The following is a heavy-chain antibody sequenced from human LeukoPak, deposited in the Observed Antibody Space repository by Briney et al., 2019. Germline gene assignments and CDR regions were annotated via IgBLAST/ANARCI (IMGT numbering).Heavy chain of an antibody. Sequence: ASVKVSCKASGYTFTTYGIHWVRQAPGQRLEWTGWLHTGNGNTRYSQRFQGRVTISRDTSATTAYMELSSLSSEDTAVYYCARDPDYSNEFDYWGQGTLVTVSS. D-gene: IGHD4-11*01. J-gene: IGHJ4*02. CDR3: ARDPDYSNEFDY. CDR2: LHTGNGNT. CDR1: GYTFTTYG. V-gene: IGHV1-3*04.